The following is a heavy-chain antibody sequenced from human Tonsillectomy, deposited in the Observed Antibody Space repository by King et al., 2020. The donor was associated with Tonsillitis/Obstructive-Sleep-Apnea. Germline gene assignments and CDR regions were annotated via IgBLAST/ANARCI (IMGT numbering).Heavy chain of an antibody. CDR2: INPTSGGT. Sequence: QVQLVESGAEVKKPGASVKVSCKASGYTFTGYYIHWVRQAPGQGLEWMGWINPTSGGTDYAQKFQGRVTMTRDTSVSTAYIELTRLRSDDTAVYYCARGSVGGFDPWGQGTLVTVSS. V-gene: IGHV1-2*02. CDR1: GYTFTGYY. J-gene: IGHJ5*02. CDR3: ARGSVGGFDP. D-gene: IGHD2-2*01.